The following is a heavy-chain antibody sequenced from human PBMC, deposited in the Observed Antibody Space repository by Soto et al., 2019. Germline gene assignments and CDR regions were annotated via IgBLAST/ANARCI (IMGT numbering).Heavy chain of an antibody. CDR1: GGTFSTYA. CDR3: ASGIQLWLRRINNGYSG. J-gene: IGHJ4*02. CDR2: IIPMFGTA. D-gene: IGHD5-18*01. Sequence: QVQLVQSEAEVKKPESSVMVSCKAPGGTFSTYAISWVRQAPGQGLEWMGGIIPMFGTANYAQRFQDRVTITADESTNTVYMELSSLRSEDTAVYFCASGIQLWLRRINNGYSGWGQGTLVTVSS. V-gene: IGHV1-69*12.